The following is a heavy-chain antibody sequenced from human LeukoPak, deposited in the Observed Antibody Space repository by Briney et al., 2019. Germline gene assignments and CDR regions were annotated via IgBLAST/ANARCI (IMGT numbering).Heavy chain of an antibody. D-gene: IGHD6-6*01. CDR1: GFTFSRNW. CDR2: INQDGSEK. V-gene: IGHV3-7*01. J-gene: IGHJ4*02. Sequence: GGSLRLSCAASGFTFSRNWMIWVRQAPGKRLEWVANINQDGSEKYYVDSVKGRFTISRDNSRNTLYLQVNNLRAEDTAVYYCARGPNSNWSGLDFWGQGTLLTVSS. CDR3: ARGPNSNWSGLDF.